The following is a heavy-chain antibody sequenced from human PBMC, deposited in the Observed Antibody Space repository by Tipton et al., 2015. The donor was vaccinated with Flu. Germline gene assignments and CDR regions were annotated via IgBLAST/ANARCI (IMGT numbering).Heavy chain of an antibody. J-gene: IGHJ5*02. CDR3: ARRDYSNYVSDPKSWFDP. Sequence: TLSLTCAVSGDSISSDYYWGWIRQFPGKELEWIGTVSRTGSTIYNPSLKGRITISIDTSKNQFSLKMKSMTAADMAVYYCARRDYSNYVSDPKSWFDPWGQGILVAVSS. CDR1: GDSISSDYY. CDR2: VSRTGST. V-gene: IGHV4-38-2*01. D-gene: IGHD4-11*01.